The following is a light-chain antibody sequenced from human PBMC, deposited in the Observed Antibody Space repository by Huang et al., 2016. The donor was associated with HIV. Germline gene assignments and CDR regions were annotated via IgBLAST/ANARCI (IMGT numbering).Light chain of an antibody. J-gene: IGKJ2*03. CDR1: QDISNY. V-gene: IGKV1-33*01. CDR2: DAT. Sequence: DIQMTQSPSSLSASIGDRVTITCQASQDISNYLNWYQQKPGKAPKLLLYDATNSEAGVPSRFSVSGSGTDFTLTISRLQPEDFATYYCQQFDNVPYSFGQGTRLEIK. CDR3: QQFDNVPYS.